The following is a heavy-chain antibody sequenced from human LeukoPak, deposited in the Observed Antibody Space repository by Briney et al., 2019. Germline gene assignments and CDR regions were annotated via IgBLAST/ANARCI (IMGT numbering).Heavy chain of an antibody. CDR2: IYYSGST. CDR1: GDSISIGNYY. D-gene: IGHD6-13*01. J-gene: IGHJ4*02. CDR3: ARLYSQQLVMFDY. V-gene: IGHV4-39*01. Sequence: PSETLSLTCTVSGDSISIGNYYWVWIRQPPGKGLEWIASIYYSGSTYYNPSLKSRVTISIDMSKNQFSLRLSSVAAADTAVYYCARLYSQQLVMFDYWGQGTLATVSS.